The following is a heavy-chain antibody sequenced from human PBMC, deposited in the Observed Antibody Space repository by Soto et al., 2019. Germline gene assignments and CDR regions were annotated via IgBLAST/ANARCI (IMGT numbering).Heavy chain of an antibody. V-gene: IGHV3-33*01. J-gene: IGHJ4*02. Sequence: GGSLRLSCAASGFTFSSYGMHWVRQAPGKGLEWVAVIWYDGSNKYYADSVKGRFTISRDNSKNTLYLQVNSLRAEDTAVYFCARDLRYCSSTSCQQYFDYWGQGTLVTVSS. D-gene: IGHD2-2*01. CDR2: IWYDGSNK. CDR1: GFTFSSYG. CDR3: ARDLRYCSSTSCQQYFDY.